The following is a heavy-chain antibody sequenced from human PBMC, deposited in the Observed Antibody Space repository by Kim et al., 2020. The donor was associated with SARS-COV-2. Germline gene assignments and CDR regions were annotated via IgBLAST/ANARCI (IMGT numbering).Heavy chain of an antibody. Sequence: SETLSLTCAVSGAAIDDYYWSWIRQAPGKGLEWIGYIHHNGNSNSNPSLESRVTISLDTSRNQFSLKLTYVTAADSAVYFCARERVYSTCFIDSWGQGT. CDR2: IHHNGNS. D-gene: IGHD2-8*01. CDR3: ARERVYSTCFIDS. V-gene: IGHV4-59*01. CDR1: GAAIDDYY. J-gene: IGHJ4*02.